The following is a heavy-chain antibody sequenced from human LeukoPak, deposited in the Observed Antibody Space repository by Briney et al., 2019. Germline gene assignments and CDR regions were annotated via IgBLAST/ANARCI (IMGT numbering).Heavy chain of an antibody. Sequence: TSAETLSLTCTVSGGSISNYYWSWIRQPPGKGLEWIGYFHYSGSTSYNPSLKSRVTISVATSKNHFSLKLSSVTAADTAVYYCAKGGIRSGAFDIWGQGTRVTVSS. CDR1: GGSISNYY. CDR2: FHYSGST. J-gene: IGHJ3*02. D-gene: IGHD6-13*01. CDR3: AKGGIRSGAFDI. V-gene: IGHV4-59*01.